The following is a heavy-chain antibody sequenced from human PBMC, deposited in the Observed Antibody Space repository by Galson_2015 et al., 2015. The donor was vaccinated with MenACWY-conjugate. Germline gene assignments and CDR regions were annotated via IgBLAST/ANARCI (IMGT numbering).Heavy chain of an antibody. D-gene: IGHD5-18*01. CDR2: ISKSGSTI. Sequence: SLRLSCAASGFTFTGYEFNWVRQAPGKGLVWLSYISKSGSTINYTDSVKGRFTISRDNIKKTLFLEMNSLRAVDTGVYYCARGGTWIHQCCYYTVVMGKGATVTDSS. CDR3: ARGGTWIHQCCYYTVV. V-gene: IGHV3-48*03. J-gene: IGHJ6*03. CDR1: GFTFTGYE.